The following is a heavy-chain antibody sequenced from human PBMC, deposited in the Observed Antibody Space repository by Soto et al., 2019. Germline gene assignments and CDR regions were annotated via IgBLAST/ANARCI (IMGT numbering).Heavy chain of an antibody. CDR3: ARTPDH. V-gene: IGHV4-31*03. CDR2: IYYIGST. CDR1: GGSISSGGYY. J-gene: IGHJ4*02. Sequence: QVQLQESGPGLVKPSQTLSLTCTVSGGSISSGGYYWSWIRQHPGKVLEWIGYIYYIGSTYYNPSLKSRATISEHTPKIQFSLKLSSVTAADTAVYYCARTPDHWGQGTLVTVSS. D-gene: IGHD2-15*01.